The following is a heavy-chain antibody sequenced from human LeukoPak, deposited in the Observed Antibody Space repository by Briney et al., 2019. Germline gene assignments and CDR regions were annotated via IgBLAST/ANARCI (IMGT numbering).Heavy chain of an antibody. V-gene: IGHV1-69*13. CDR3: ARVGSVTTAADP. CDR2: IIPIFGAA. Sequence: ASVKVSCKASGGTFSSYAISWVRQAPGQGLEWMGGIIPIFGAANYAQKFQGRVTITADESTSTAYMELSSLRSEDTAVYYCARVGSVTTAADPWGQGTLVTVSS. D-gene: IGHD4-11*01. J-gene: IGHJ5*02. CDR1: GGTFSSYA.